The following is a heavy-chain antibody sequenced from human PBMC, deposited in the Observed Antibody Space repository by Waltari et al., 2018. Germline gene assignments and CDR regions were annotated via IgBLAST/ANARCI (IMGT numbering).Heavy chain of an antibody. CDR3: ARDQPMMANFDY. Sequence: QLQLQESGPGLVKPSETLSLPCTVSGGSISSSSYYWGWIRQPPGKGLEWIGSIYYSGSTYYNPSLKSRVTISVDTSKNQFSLKLSSVTAADTAVYYCARDQPMMANFDYWGQGTLVTVSS. CDR1: GGSISSSSYY. V-gene: IGHV4-39*07. J-gene: IGHJ4*02. D-gene: IGHD3-22*01. CDR2: IYYSGST.